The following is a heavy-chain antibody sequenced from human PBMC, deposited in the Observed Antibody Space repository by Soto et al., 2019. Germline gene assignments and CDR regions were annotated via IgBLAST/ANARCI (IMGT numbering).Heavy chain of an antibody. CDR1: GFTFSSYG. V-gene: IGHV3-23*01. CDR3: AKDRRAGGNYGFYSDF. CDR2: SSATGSGT. D-gene: IGHD1-7*01. Sequence: EMQLLESGGGLVQPAGSLRLSCAVSGFTFSSYGMTWVRQAPGKGLEWISFSSATGSGTYYADSVKGRFTISRDNSKNTLYLQMTSLRADETAVYYCAKDRRAGGNYGFYSDFWGQGALVIVSS. J-gene: IGHJ4*02.